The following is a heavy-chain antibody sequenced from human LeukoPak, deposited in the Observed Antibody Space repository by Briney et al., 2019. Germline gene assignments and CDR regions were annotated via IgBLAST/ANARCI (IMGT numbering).Heavy chain of an antibody. Sequence: SETLSLTCTVSGGSISSSSHYWGWIRQPPGKGLEWIGSIYYSGSTYYNPSLKSRVTISVDTSKNQFSLKLSSVTAADTAVYYCARHEYSSSYRFDCWGQGTLVTVSS. CDR2: IYYSGST. V-gene: IGHV4-39*01. CDR3: ARHEYSSSYRFDC. D-gene: IGHD6-6*01. CDR1: GGSISSSSHY. J-gene: IGHJ4*02.